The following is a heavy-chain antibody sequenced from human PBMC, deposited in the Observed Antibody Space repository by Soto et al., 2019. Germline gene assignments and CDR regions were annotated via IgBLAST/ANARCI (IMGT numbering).Heavy chain of an antibody. CDR3: ARDSHYYDSSGYYYYYGMDV. V-gene: IGHV3-30-3*01. D-gene: IGHD3-22*01. J-gene: IGHJ6*02. CDR2: ISYDGSNK. CDR1: GFTFSSYA. Sequence: PGGSLRLSCAASGFTFSSYAMHWVRQAPGKGLEWVAVISYDGSNKYYADSVKGRFTISRDNSKNTLYLQMNSLRAEDTAVYYCARDSHYYDSSGYYYYYGMDVWGQGTTVTVSS.